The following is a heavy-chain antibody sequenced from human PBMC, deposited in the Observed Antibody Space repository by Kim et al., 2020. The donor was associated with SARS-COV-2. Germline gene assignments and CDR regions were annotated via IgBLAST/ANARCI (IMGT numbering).Heavy chain of an antibody. D-gene: IGHD6-13*01. CDR1: GYTFTSYA. Sequence: ASVKVSCKASGYTFTSYAINWVRQAPGHGLEWMGWINTNTGNPTYAQGLTGRFVFSLDTSLSTAFLQISDLKADDTAVYYCVRGGPTIEAAGRVPRDCGQGTLVTVSS. J-gene: IGHJ4*02. V-gene: IGHV7-4-1*02. CDR3: VRGGPTIEAAGRVPRD. CDR2: INTNTGNP.